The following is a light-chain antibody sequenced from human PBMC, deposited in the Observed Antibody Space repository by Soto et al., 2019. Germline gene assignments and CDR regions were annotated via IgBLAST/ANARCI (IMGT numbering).Light chain of an antibody. Sequence: DIQMTQSPFTLSASVGDRVTITCRASQSVSSRLAWHQQKPGKAPKVLIYDASNLKSGVPSRFSGSGSGTEFTLTISSLQPDDFATYYCQQYNSYPCTFGQGTKWIS. CDR1: QSVSSR. CDR2: DAS. CDR3: QQYNSYPCT. J-gene: IGKJ1*01. V-gene: IGKV1-5*01.